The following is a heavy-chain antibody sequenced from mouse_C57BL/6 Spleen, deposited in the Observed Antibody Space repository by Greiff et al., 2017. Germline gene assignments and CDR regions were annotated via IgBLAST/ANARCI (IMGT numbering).Heavy chain of an antibody. CDR2: ISYSGST. CDR1: GYSITSDY. V-gene: IGHV3-8*01. Sequence: EVQRVESGPGLAKPSQTLSLTCSVTGYSITSDYWNWIRKFPGNKLEYMGYISYSGSTYYNPSLKSRISITRDTSKNQYYLQLNSVTTEDTATYYGARYPLYGSSHWYFDVWGTGTTVTVSS. D-gene: IGHD1-1*01. J-gene: IGHJ1*03. CDR3: ARYPLYGSSHWYFDV.